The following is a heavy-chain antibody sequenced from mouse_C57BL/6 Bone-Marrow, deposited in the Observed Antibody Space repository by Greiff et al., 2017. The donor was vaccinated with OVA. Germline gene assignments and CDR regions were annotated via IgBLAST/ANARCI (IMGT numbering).Heavy chain of an antibody. CDR1: GFTFSSYA. J-gene: IGHJ3*01. D-gene: IGHD2-5*01. Sequence: EVKVEESGEGLVKPGGSLKLSCAASGFTFSSYAMSWVRQTPEKRLEWVAYISSGGDYIYYADTVKGRFTISRDNARNTLYLQMSSLKSEDTAMYYCTRDRTCYSNYRFAYWGQGTLVTVSA. V-gene: IGHV5-9-1*02. CDR2: ISSGGDYI. CDR3: TRDRTCYSNYRFAY.